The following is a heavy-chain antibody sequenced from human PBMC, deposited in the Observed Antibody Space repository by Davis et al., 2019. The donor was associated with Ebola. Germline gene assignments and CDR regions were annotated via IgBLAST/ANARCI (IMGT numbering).Heavy chain of an antibody. CDR1: GYSISSGYY. CDR2: IYHSGST. Sequence: MPSETLSLTCTVSGYSISSGYYWGWIRQPPGKGLEWIGSIYHSGSTYYNPSLKSRVTISVDTSKNQFSLKLSSVTAADTAVYYCARGGSCTNGVCYTWFDPWGQGTLVTVSS. D-gene: IGHD2-8*01. CDR3: ARGGSCTNGVCYTWFDP. V-gene: IGHV4-38-2*02. J-gene: IGHJ5*02.